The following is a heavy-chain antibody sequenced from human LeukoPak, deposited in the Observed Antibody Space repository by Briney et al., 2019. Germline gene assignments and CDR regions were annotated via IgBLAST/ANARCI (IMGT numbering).Heavy chain of an antibody. V-gene: IGHV4-30-4*01. CDR1: GGSISSYDHY. CDR2: ILYSGTS. J-gene: IGHJ4*02. CDR3: ARGRGYSYAIDY. Sequence: SETLSLTCTASGGSISSYDHYWSWKPQPPGQDLEFVMYILYSGTSYYNPSNRSPLIISVDTSKNQFSLKLSCVTAADTAVYYCARGRGYSYAIDYWGQGTLVTASS. D-gene: IGHD5-18*01.